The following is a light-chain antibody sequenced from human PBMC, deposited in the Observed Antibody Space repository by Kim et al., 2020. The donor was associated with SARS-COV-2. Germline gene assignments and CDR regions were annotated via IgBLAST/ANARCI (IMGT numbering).Light chain of an antibody. Sequence: DIQMTQSPSTLSASVGDRLTITCRASQSISSWLAWYQQKPGKAPKLLIYDASSLESGVPSRFSGSGSGTEFTLTISSLQPDDFATYYCQQSETFGQGTKLEI. J-gene: IGKJ2*01. V-gene: IGKV1-5*01. CDR2: DAS. CDR3: QQSET. CDR1: QSISSW.